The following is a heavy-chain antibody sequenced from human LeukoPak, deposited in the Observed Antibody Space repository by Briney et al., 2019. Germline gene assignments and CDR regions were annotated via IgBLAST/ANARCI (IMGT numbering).Heavy chain of an antibody. J-gene: IGHJ4*02. CDR3: ARGASGGYFDY. D-gene: IGHD4-23*01. Sequence: ASVKVSCKASRYTFSSYYMHWVRQAPGQGLEWVGLINPTGDSTNYAQKFRGRVTMTRDASTSTVYMDLNSLTSEDTAVYYCARGASGGYFDYWGQGTLVTVSS. V-gene: IGHV1-46*01. CDR2: INPTGDST. CDR1: RYTFSSYY.